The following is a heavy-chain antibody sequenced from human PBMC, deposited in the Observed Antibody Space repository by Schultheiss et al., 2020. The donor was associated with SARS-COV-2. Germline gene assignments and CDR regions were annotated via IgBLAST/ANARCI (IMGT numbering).Heavy chain of an antibody. CDR3: ASLDSDPEFDF. D-gene: IGHD1-1*01. Sequence: SQTLSLTCAVYGGSFSDYSWSWIRQPPGKGLEWIGSMYYTDNTYYNPPLKSRVTISADTSKNQFSLKLRSVTATDTAVYYCASLDSDPEFDFWGQGTLLTVSS. CDR1: GGSFSDYS. J-gene: IGHJ4*02. CDR2: MYYTDNT. V-gene: IGHV4-34*01.